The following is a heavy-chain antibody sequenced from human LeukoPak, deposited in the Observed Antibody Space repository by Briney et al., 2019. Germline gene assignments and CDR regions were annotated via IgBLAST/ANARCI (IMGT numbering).Heavy chain of an antibody. J-gene: IGHJ4*02. V-gene: IGHV4-59*08. CDR1: GGSISSYY. CDR2: IYYSGST. CDR3: ARGYSSSSGRPDY. D-gene: IGHD6-6*01. Sequence: SETLSLTCTVSGGSISSYYWSWIRQPPGKGLEWIGYIYYSGSTNYNPSLKSRVTISVDTSKKQFYLKLSSVTAADTVVYYCARGYSSSSGRPDYWGQGTLVTVSS.